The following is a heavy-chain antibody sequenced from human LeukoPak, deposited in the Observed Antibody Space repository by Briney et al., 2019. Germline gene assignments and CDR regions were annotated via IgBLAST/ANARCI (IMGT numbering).Heavy chain of an antibody. J-gene: IGHJ4*02. CDR3: AKDRITWDY. D-gene: IGHD3-16*01. Sequence: GGSLRLSCAASGFTFCTYAMSWVRQAPGKGLEWVSTISGSGSSTYYADSVKGRFTISRDNSKNTLYLQMNSLRAEDTAVYYCAKDRITWDYWGQGTLVTVSS. V-gene: IGHV3-23*01. CDR2: ISGSGSST. CDR1: GFTFCTYA.